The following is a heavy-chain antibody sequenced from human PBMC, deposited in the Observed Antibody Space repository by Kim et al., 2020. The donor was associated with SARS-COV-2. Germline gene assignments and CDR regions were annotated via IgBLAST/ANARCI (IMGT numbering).Heavy chain of an antibody. CDR3: ARVDYGDYVWVNAFDI. V-gene: IGHV3-48*03. CDR1: GFTFSSYE. CDR2: ISSSGSTI. Sequence: GGSLRLSCAASGFTFSSYEMNWVRQAPGKGLEWVSYISSSGSTIYYADSVKGRFTISRDNAKNSLYLQMNSLRAEDTAVYYCARVDYGDYVWVNAFDIWGQGTMVTVSS. J-gene: IGHJ3*02. D-gene: IGHD4-17*01.